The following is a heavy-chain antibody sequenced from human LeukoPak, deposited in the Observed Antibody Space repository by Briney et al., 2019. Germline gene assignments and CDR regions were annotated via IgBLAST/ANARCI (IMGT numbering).Heavy chain of an antibody. CDR2: ISYDGSNK. V-gene: IGHV3-30-3*01. CDR3: ANRFYSGSYYEPGGYGMDV. Sequence: GGSLRLSCAASGFTFNTYAMHWVRQAPGKGLEWVAVISYDGSNKYYADSVKGRFTISRDNSKNTLYLQVNTLRAEDTAVYYCANRFYSGSYYEPGGYGMDVWGQGTTVTVSS. CDR1: GFTFNTYA. J-gene: IGHJ6*02. D-gene: IGHD1-26*01.